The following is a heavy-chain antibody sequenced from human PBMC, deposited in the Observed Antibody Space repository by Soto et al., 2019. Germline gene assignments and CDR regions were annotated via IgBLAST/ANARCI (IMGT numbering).Heavy chain of an antibody. CDR3: ARRKAIAAPREYYYMDV. Sequence: QVQLQESGPGLVKPSETLSLTCTVSGGSISNYYWSWIRQPPGKGLEWIGYIYYSGSTNYNPSLKSRVMISVDTSKNQFSLKLSSVTAADTAVYYCARRKAIAAPREYYYMDVWGKGTTVTDSS. D-gene: IGHD6-13*01. V-gene: IGHV4-59*08. CDR2: IYYSGST. J-gene: IGHJ6*03. CDR1: GGSISNYY.